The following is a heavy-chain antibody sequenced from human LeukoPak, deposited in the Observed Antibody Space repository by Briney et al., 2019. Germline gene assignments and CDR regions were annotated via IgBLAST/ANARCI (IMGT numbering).Heavy chain of an antibody. CDR2: ISAYNGNT. Sequence: ASVKVSCKASGYTFTSYGISWVRQAPGQGLEWMGWISAYNGNTNYAQKLQGRVTMTTDTSTSTAYMELRSLRSDDTAVYYCARVPPSIVVVVAAFDYWGQGTLVTVSS. CDR1: GYTFTSYG. D-gene: IGHD2-15*01. CDR3: ARVPPSIVVVVAAFDY. J-gene: IGHJ4*02. V-gene: IGHV1-18*04.